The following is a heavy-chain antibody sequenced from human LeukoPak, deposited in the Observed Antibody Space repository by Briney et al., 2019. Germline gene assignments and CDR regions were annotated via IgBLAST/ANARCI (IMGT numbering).Heavy chain of an antibody. CDR1: GFTFSSYA. V-gene: IGHV3-64*01. J-gene: IGHJ4*02. CDR2: ISSNGGGT. D-gene: IGHD2-15*01. Sequence: TGGSLRLSCAASGFTFSSYAMHWVRQAPGKGLEYVSAISSNGGGTYYANSVKGRFTISRDNSKNTLYLQMGSLRAEDMAVYYCARGLILPDYWGQGTLVTVSS. CDR3: ARGLILPDY.